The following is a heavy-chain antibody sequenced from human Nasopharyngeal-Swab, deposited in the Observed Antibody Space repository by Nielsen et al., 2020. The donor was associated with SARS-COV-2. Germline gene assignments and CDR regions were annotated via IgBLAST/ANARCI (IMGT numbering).Heavy chain of an antibody. CDR3: AKDLEEQGTCSGGSCYSRRAA. CDR2: ISGRCGRA. V-gene: IGHV3-23*01. D-gene: IGHD2-15*01. CDR1: GFTFSSYG. J-gene: IGHJ5*02. Sequence: GESLKISCEASGFTFSSYGMNWVRQGPGKGLEWVSDISGRCGRADYADSVKGRFTISRDNSKNTLYLQMNNLRVDDTAVYYCAKDLEEQGTCSGGSCYSRRAAWGREPWSPSPQ.